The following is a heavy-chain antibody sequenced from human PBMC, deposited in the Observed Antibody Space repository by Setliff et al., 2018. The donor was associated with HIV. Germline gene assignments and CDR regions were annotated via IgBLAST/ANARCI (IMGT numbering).Heavy chain of an antibody. CDR2: IHHSGNT. D-gene: IGHD3-9*01. V-gene: IGHV4-39*07. CDR1: GGSISSGSYY. J-gene: IGHJ6*03. Sequence: PSETLSLTCTVSGGSISSGSYYWGWIRQPPGRGLEWIGAIHHSGNTYYNPSRKSRVIMSVDTSRNQFSLKLSSVTAADTAVYYCARGHDNKYYYFYYMDVWGKGTTVTVSS. CDR3: ARGHDNKYYYFYYMDV.